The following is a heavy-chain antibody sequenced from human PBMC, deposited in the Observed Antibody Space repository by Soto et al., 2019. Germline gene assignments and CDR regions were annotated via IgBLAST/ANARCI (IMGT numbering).Heavy chain of an antibody. CDR2: INPNGGST. CDR3: ARGLGSGDY. CDR1: GYTLTNFY. V-gene: IGHV1-46*03. J-gene: IGHJ4*02. Sequence: QVQLVQSGAEVKKPGASVKVSCKASGYTLTNFYIHWVRQAPGQGLEWMGIINPNGGSTNYAHNFQDRVTITRDTSTSTVYMDLSSLRSEDTAVYYCARGLGSGDYWGRGTLVTVSS. D-gene: IGHD6-25*01.